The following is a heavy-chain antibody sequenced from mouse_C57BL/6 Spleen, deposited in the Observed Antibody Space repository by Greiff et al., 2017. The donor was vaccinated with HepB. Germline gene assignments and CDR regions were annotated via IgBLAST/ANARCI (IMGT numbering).Heavy chain of an antibody. J-gene: IGHJ1*03. CDR3: AREGLPLLRYFDV. D-gene: IGHD1-2*01. V-gene: IGHV5-4*01. Sequence: DVMLVESGGGLVKPGGSLKLSCAASGFTFSSYAMSWVRQTPEKRLEWVATISDGGSYTYYPDNVKGRFTISRDNAKNNLYLQMSHLKSEDTAMYYCAREGLPLLRYFDVWGTGTTVTVSS. CDR1: GFTFSSYA. CDR2: ISDGGSYT.